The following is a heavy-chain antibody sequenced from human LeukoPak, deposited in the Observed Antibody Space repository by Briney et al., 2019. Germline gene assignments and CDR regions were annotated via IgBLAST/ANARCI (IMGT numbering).Heavy chain of an antibody. CDR2: IYENGGTT. CDR3: AKDFRIGYSAHFDY. D-gene: IGHD2-21*01. V-gene: IGHV3-23*01. J-gene: IGHJ4*02. Sequence: QPGGSLRLSCVGSGFTFRSHAMSLVRQAPEKGLEFVSGIYENGGTTYYADSVKGRFSISRDNSKNTLYLQMDSLRGEDTAVYYCAKDFRIGYSAHFDYWGQGALVTVSS. CDR1: GFTFRSHA.